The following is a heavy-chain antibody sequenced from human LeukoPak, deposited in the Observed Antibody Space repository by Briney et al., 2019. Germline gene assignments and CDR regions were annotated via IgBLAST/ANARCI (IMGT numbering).Heavy chain of an antibody. V-gene: IGHV4-39*07. CDR3: ARTIAVAGGDY. J-gene: IGHJ4*02. CDR2: IYHSGST. CDR1: GGSISSGDYY. Sequence: SETLSLTCTVSGGSISSGDYYWSWIRQPPGKGLEWIGSIYHSGSTYYNPSLKSRVTISVDTSKNQFSLKLSSVTAADTAVYYCARTIAVAGGDYWGQGTLVTVSS. D-gene: IGHD6-19*01.